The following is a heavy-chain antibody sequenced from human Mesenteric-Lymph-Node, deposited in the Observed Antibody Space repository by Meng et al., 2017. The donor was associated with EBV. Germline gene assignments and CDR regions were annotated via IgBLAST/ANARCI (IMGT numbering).Heavy chain of an antibody. Sequence: EEVGPGLGNPSENLFLTCNGPGGPVSNGNNYWSWIRPSPGRGLEWIGNIYFTGSTFYNPALKSRVTISGDTSKNQFSLKLTSVTAADTAVYYCAREGTTVTRWFDPWGPGTLVTVSS. CDR1: GGPVSNGNNY. CDR3: AREGTTVTRWFDP. CDR2: IYFTGST. V-gene: IGHV4-61*01. D-gene: IGHD4-11*01. J-gene: IGHJ5*02.